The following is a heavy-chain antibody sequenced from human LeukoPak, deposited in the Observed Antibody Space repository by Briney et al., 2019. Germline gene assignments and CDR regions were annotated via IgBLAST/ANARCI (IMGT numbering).Heavy chain of an antibody. CDR2: ISGSGGST. J-gene: IGHJ6*02. Sequence: PGGSLRLSCAASGFTFSSYVMSWVRQAPGKGLEWVSAISGSGGSTYYADSVKGRFTISRDNAKNSLYLQMNSLRAEDTAVYYCARDPGLVATNSYYGMDVWGQGTTVTVSS. D-gene: IGHD5-12*01. CDR3: ARDPGLVATNSYYGMDV. V-gene: IGHV3-23*01. CDR1: GFTFSSYV.